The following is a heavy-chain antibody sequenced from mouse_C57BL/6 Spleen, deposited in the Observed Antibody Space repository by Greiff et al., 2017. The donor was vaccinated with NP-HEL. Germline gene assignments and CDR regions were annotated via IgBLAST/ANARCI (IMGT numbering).Heavy chain of an antibody. J-gene: IGHJ4*01. D-gene: IGHD1-1*01. CDR2: IYPGDGDT. CDR1: GYAFSSSW. Sequence: QVQLQQSGPELVKPGASVKISCKASGYAFSSSWMNWVKQRPGKGLEWIGRIYPGDGDTNYNGKFKGKATLTADKSSSTAYMQLSSLTSEDSAVYFCARKGITTVVAPDYYAMDYWGQGTSVTVSS. CDR3: ARKGITTVVAPDYYAMDY. V-gene: IGHV1-82*01.